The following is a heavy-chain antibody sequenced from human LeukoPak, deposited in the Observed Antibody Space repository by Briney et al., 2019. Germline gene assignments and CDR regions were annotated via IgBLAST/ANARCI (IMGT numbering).Heavy chain of an antibody. CDR1: GFTVSSSY. CDR2: TYADGYT. Sequence: GGSLRLSCAASGFTVSSSYMTWVRQAPGKGLEWVSITYADGYTFYADSVKGRFTISGDSSKNTLCLQMNSLRAEDTAMYYCARGLRHCDRTSCFQPFDCWGQGTLVTVSS. D-gene: IGHD2-2*01. J-gene: IGHJ4*02. CDR3: ARGLRHCDRTSCFQPFDC. V-gene: IGHV3-53*01.